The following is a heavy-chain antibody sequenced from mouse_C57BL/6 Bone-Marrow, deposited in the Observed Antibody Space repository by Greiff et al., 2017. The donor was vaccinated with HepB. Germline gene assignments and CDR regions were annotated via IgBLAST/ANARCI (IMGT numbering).Heavy chain of an antibody. CDR3: ARPPMTTVVATGAMDY. V-gene: IGHV5-12*01. CDR2: ISNGGGST. J-gene: IGHJ4*01. D-gene: IGHD1-1*01. Sequence: EVQLVESGGGLVQPGGSLKLSCAASGFTFSDYYMYWVRQTPEKRLEWVAYISNGGGSTYYPDTVKGRFTISRDNAKNTLYLQMSRLKSEDTAMYYCARPPMTTVVATGAMDYWGQGTSATVAS. CDR1: GFTFSDYY.